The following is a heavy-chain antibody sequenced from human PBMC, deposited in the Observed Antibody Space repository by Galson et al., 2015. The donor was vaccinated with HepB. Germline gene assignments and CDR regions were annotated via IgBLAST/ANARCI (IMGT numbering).Heavy chain of an antibody. V-gene: IGHV1-69*06. CDR1: GGTFSSYA. CDR2: IIPIFGTA. J-gene: IGHJ4*02. Sequence: SVKVSCKASGGTFSSYAISWVRQAPGQGLEWMGGIIPIFGTANYAQKFQGRVTITADKSTSTAYMELSSLRSEDTAVYYCARVQSQYCSGGSCHGYFDYWGQGTLVTVSS. CDR3: ARVQSQYCSGGSCHGYFDY. D-gene: IGHD2-15*01.